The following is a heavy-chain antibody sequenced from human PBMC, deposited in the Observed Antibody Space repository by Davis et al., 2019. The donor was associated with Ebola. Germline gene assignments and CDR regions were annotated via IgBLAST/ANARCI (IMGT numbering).Heavy chain of an antibody. D-gene: IGHD3-10*01. CDR1: GFTFSSYS. CDR2: ISSSSSTI. J-gene: IGHJ4*02. Sequence: GESLKISCAASGFTFSSYSMDWVRQAPGKGLEWVSYISSSSSTIYYADSVKGRFTISRDNSKNTLYLQMRSLRAEDTAVYYCAKDPIYGSGVGNSDFWGQGTLVTVSS. V-gene: IGHV3-48*01. CDR3: AKDPIYGSGVGNSDF.